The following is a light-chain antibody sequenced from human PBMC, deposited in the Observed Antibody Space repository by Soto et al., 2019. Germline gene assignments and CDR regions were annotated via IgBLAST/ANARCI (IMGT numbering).Light chain of an antibody. J-gene: IGKJ1*01. CDR2: DAS. CDR1: QSVSSH. V-gene: IGKV3-20*01. CDR3: QQYGSSGT. Sequence: EIVMTQSPATLSVPPGERATLSCRACQSVSSHLAWYQQKPGQAPRLLIYDASNRATGIPARFSGSGPGTDFTLTISRLEPEDFAVYYCQQYGSSGTFGQGTKVDIK.